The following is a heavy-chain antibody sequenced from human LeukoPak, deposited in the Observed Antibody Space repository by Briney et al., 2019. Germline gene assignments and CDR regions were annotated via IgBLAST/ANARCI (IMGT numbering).Heavy chain of an antibody. Sequence: PSETLSLTCTVSGGSISSGGYYWSWIRQHPGKGLEWIGYIYCSGSTYYNPSLKSRVTISVDTSKNQFSLKLSSVTAADTAVYYCARVVGYCSSTSCPYYFDYWGQGTLVTVSS. V-gene: IGHV4-31*03. CDR2: IYCSGST. CDR1: GGSISSGGYY. D-gene: IGHD2-2*01. J-gene: IGHJ4*02. CDR3: ARVVGYCSSTSCPYYFDY.